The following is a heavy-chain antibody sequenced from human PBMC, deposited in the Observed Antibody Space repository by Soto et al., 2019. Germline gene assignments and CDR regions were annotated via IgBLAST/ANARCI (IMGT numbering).Heavy chain of an antibody. J-gene: IGHJ4*02. V-gene: IGHV2-5*02. Sequence: QITLNESGPTQVKPRQTLTLTCTFSGFSLTTSGVGVGWIRQSPGKAPEWLALIYWDDDKRYSPSLKSRLTTTKDASKNQVVLTMAALDPADTATYYCAHRVLRTVFGLVTTTAIYFDFWGQGTPVAVSS. CDR2: IYWDDDK. D-gene: IGHD3-3*01. CDR3: AHRVLRTVFGLVTTTAIYFDF. CDR1: GFSLTTSGVG.